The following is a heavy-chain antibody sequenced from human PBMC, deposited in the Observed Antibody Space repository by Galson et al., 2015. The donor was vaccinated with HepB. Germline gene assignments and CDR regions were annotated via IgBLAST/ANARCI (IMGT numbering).Heavy chain of an antibody. CDR1: GFAFDSHA. Sequence: SLRLSCAASGFAFDSHAMSWVRQAPGRGLEWISGITRKGDSTLYADSVKGRFTVSRDNSNNMLYLQMNSLRAEDAGLYFCAKGYGLFDSWGQGILVTVSS. CDR2: ITRKGDST. D-gene: IGHD3-16*01. V-gene: IGHV3-23*01. CDR3: AKGYGLFDS. J-gene: IGHJ5*01.